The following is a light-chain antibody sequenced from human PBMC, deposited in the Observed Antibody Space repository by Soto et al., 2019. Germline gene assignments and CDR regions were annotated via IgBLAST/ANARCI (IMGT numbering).Light chain of an antibody. CDR3: NSYTSKSTGF. Sequence: QSALTQPASVSGSPGQSITISCTGTSSDVGGYNYVSWYQQHPGKAPKPIIYEVSNRPSGVSNRFSGSKSGNTASLTISGLQAEDEADYYCNSYTSKSTGFFGTGTKLTVL. CDR1: SSDVGGYNY. J-gene: IGLJ1*01. V-gene: IGLV2-14*01. CDR2: EVS.